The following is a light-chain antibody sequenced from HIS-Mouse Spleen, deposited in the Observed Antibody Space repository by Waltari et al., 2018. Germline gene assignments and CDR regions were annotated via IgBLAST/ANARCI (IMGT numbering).Light chain of an antibody. V-gene: IGKV4-1*01. CDR1: QSVLYSSNNKNY. J-gene: IGKJ2*01. Sequence: DIVMTQSPDSLAESLGERATINCKSSQSVLYSSNNKNYLAWYQQKPAQPPKLLIYWASTRKSGVPDRFSGSGSGTDYYLTISSLQAEDVAVYYCQHYYTTPYTLGQGTKLEIK. CDR2: WAS. CDR3: QHYYTTPYT.